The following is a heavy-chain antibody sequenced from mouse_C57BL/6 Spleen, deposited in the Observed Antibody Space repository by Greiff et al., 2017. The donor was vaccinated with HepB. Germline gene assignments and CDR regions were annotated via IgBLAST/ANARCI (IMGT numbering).Heavy chain of an antibody. D-gene: IGHD2-3*01. Sequence: QVQLQQSGPELVKPGASVKISCKASGYSFTSYYIHWVKQRPGQGLEWIGWIYPGSGNTKYNEKFKGKATLTADTSSSTAYMQLSSLTSEDSAVYYCARGDGYYVLFAYWGQGTLVTVSA. CDR2: IYPGSGNT. V-gene: IGHV1-66*01. J-gene: IGHJ3*01. CDR1: GYSFTSYY. CDR3: ARGDGYYVLFAY.